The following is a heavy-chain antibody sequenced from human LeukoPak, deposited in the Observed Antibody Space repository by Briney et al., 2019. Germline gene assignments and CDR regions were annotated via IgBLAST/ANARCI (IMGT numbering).Heavy chain of an antibody. CDR2: INPNSGGT. CDR1: GYTFTAYY. V-gene: IGHV1-2*02. D-gene: IGHD3-22*01. CDR3: ATLRENYYDSSGYYFDY. Sequence: ASVKVSCTASGYTFTAYYMHWVRQAPGQGLEWMGWINPNSGGTNYAQKFQGRVTMTRDTSISTASMELSRLRSDDTAVYYCATLRENYYDSSGYYFDYWGQGTLVTVSS. J-gene: IGHJ4*02.